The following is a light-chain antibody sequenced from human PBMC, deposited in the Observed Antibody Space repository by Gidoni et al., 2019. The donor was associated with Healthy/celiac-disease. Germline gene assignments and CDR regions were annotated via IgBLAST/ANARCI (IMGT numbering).Light chain of an antibody. V-gene: IGKV1-39*01. Sequence: DIQMTQSPSSLSASVGDRVTITCRASQNISSYLNWYQQKPGKAPKLLIYAASSLQSGVPSRFSGSGSGTDFTLTISSLQPEDFATYYCQQSYSTPTFXGXTKVEIK. J-gene: IGKJ4*01. CDR2: AAS. CDR1: QNISSY. CDR3: QQSYSTPT.